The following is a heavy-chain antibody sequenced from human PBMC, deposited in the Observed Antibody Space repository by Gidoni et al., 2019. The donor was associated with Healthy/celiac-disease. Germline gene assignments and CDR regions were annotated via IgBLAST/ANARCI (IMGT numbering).Heavy chain of an antibody. CDR1: GGSISRSNW. Sequence: QVQLQESGPGLVKHSGTLSLTCAVSGGSISRSNWWSWVRQPPGKGLEWIGEIYHRGSTNYNPSLKSRVTISVDKSKNQFSLKLSSVTAADTAVYYCARWYSSGWYMGYFDYWGQGTLVTVSS. D-gene: IGHD6-19*01. J-gene: IGHJ4*02. CDR3: ARWYSSGWYMGYFDY. V-gene: IGHV4-4*02. CDR2: IYHRGST.